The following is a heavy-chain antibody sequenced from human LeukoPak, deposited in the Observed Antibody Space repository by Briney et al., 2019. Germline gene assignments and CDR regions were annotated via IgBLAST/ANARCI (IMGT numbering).Heavy chain of an antibody. CDR1: GFTLSSYA. V-gene: IGHV3-30*18. Sequence: GGSLRLSCAASGFTLSSYAMHWVRQAPGKGLEWVAVVSYDGTNIYYSDSVKGRFTISRDNSKNTLYLQMNSLRSEDTAVYYCTKPGTLVRGLYYFDYWGQGALVTVSS. CDR3: TKPGTLVRGLYYFDY. CDR2: VSYDGTNI. J-gene: IGHJ4*02. D-gene: IGHD4/OR15-4a*01.